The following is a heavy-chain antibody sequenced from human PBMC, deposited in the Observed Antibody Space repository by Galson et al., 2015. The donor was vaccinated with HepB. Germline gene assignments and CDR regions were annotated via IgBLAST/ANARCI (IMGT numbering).Heavy chain of an antibody. J-gene: IGHJ3*02. CDR3: ARDRSPGTTSGDAFDI. Sequence: SVKVSCKASGGTFSSYAISWVRQAPGQGLEWMGGIIPIFGTANYAQKFQGRVTITADESTCTAYMELSSLRSEDTAVYYCARDRSPGTTSGDAFDIWGQGTMVTVSS. CDR1: GGTFSSYA. D-gene: IGHD1-1*01. CDR2: IIPIFGTA. V-gene: IGHV1-69*13.